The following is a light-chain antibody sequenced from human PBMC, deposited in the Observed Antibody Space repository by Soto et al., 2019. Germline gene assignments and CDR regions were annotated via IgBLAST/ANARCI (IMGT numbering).Light chain of an antibody. CDR1: SSDIGSYDL. CDR2: EGS. V-gene: IGLV2-23*01. CDR3: CSYAGSVTYVV. J-gene: IGLJ2*01. Sequence: QAVVTQPASVSGSPGQSITISCTGTSSDIGSYDLVSWYQHHPARAPKLIIYEGSKRPSGVSMRFSGSKSGYTASLTISGLQAEDDADYFCCSYAGSVTYVVFGGGTKVTVL.